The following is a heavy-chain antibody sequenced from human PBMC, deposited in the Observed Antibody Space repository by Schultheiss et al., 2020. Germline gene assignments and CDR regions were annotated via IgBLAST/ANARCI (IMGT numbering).Heavy chain of an antibody. J-gene: IGHJ6*02. CDR3: ARRADGIYDWNYVWGSSYYYGMDV. CDR2: ISAYNGNT. Sequence: ASVQVSGMASGYTFTSYGISWVRQAPGQGLEWMGWISAYNGNTNYAQKLQGRVTMTTDTSTSTAYMELRSLRSDDTAVYYCARRADGIYDWNYVWGSSYYYGMDVWGQGTTVTVSS. V-gene: IGHV1-18*01. D-gene: IGHD1-7*01. CDR1: GYTFTSYG.